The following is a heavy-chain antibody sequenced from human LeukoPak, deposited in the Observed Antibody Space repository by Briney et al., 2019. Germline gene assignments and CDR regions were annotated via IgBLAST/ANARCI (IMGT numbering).Heavy chain of an antibody. J-gene: IGHJ4*02. CDR2: IYTSGST. CDR1: GGSISSGSYY. V-gene: IGHV4-61*02. CDR3: ARHSSGWYDFDY. D-gene: IGHD6-19*01. Sequence: ASETLSLTCTVSGGSISSGSYYWSWIRQPAGKGLEWIWRIYTSGSTNYNPSLKSRVTISVDTSKNQFSLKLSSVTAADTAVYYCARHSSGWYDFDYWGQGTLVTVSS.